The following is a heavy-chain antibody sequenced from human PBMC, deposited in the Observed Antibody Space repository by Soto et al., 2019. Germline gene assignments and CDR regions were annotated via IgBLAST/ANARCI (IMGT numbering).Heavy chain of an antibody. CDR1: GYTFTSYA. CDR2: INVGNGNT. V-gene: IGHV1-3*01. CDR3: ARVPRIAVAGTYYFDY. Sequence: QVQLVQSGAEVKKPGASVKVSCKASGYTFTSYAMHWVRQAPGQRLEWVGWINVGNGNTKYSQKFQGRVTITRDTSASTAYMELSSLKSEDTAVYHCARVPRIAVAGTYYFDYWGQGTLVTVSS. D-gene: IGHD6-19*01. J-gene: IGHJ4*02.